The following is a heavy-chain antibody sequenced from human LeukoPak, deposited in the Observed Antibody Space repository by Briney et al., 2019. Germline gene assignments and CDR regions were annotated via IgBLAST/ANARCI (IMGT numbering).Heavy chain of an antibody. V-gene: IGHV3-7*01. J-gene: IGHJ4*02. D-gene: IGHD5-24*01. CDR2: INEDGSET. CDR1: GFTFRSYW. CDR3: VRDQRRVGSNWATMVVFDY. Sequence: GGSLRLSCAVSGFTFRSYWMNWVRQAPGKGLEWVANINEDGSETFYLDSVKGRFTISRDNAKEAMFLQMNSLRVEDTAVYYCVRDQRRVGSNWATMVVFDYWGQGTLLSVSS.